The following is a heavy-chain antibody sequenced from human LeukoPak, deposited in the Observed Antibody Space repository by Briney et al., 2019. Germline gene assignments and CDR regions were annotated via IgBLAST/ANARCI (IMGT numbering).Heavy chain of an antibody. J-gene: IGHJ4*02. CDR3: AKDSYGYSSGGPLFDY. CDR1: GFSFSSYG. Sequence: GRSLRLSCAASGFSFSSYGMHWVRQAPGKGLEWVAIISYDGSNKYYADSVKGRFTISRDNSKNTLSLQMNSLRPEGTAVYYCAKDSYGYSSGGPLFDYWGQGTLVTVSS. D-gene: IGHD6-19*01. CDR2: ISYDGSNK. V-gene: IGHV3-30*18.